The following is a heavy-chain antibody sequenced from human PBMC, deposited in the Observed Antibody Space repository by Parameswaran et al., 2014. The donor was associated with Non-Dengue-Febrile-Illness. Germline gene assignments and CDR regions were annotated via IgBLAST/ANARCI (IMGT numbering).Heavy chain of an antibody. Sequence: RWIRQPPGRDWSGLGVSIPVGSTNYNPSLKSRVTISVDTSKNQFSLKLSSVTAADTAVYYCARDRDVYGSGSYYGLYYYGMDVWGQGTTVTVSS. D-gene: IGHD3-10*01. J-gene: IGHJ6*02. CDR2: SIPVGST. CDR3: ARDRDVYGSGSYYGLYYYGMDV. V-gene: IGHV4-61*02.